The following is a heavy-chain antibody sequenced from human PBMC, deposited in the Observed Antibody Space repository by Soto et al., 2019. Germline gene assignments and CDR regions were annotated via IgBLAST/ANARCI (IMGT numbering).Heavy chain of an antibody. CDR2: IYYSGST. CDR1: GRSISSYY. J-gene: IGHJ4*02. CDR3: ASDSCGGDCYLNY. D-gene: IGHD2-21*02. Sequence: SETLSLTCTVSGRSISSYYWSWIRQPPGKGLEWIGYIYYSGSTNYNPSLKSRVTISVDTSKNQFSLKLSSVTAADTAVYYCASDSCGGDCYLNYWGQGTLVTVSS. V-gene: IGHV4-59*01.